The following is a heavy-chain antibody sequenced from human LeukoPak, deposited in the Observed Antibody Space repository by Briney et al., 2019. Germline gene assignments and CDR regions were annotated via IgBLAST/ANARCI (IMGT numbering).Heavy chain of an antibody. J-gene: IGHJ4*02. D-gene: IGHD3-3*01. V-gene: IGHV3-64D*06. CDR2: ISSNGGST. CDR1: GFTFSSYA. Sequence: PGGSLRLSCSASGFTFSSYAMHCVRQAPGKGLEYVSAISSNGGSTYYADSVKGRFTISRDNSKNTLYLQMSSLRAEDTAVYYCVKEDYDFWSGYEFDYWGQGTLVTVSS. CDR3: VKEDYDFWSGYEFDY.